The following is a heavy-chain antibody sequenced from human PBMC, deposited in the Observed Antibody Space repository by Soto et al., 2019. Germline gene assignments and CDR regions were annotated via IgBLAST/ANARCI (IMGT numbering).Heavy chain of an antibody. D-gene: IGHD3-3*01. V-gene: IGHV3-23*02. CDR3: TKDRDDIGMVDAFEI. CDR2: ISGTGVTT. Sequence: EMQLLESGGDLVQPGGSLRLSCAASGFTFSNYAMTWVRQAPGKGLEYVSAISGTGVTTYQGDSMKGRFTISRDNSKNTLYLQMDSLRAEDTAIYYCTKDRDDIGMVDAFEIWGQWTMVTVSS. J-gene: IGHJ3*02. CDR1: GFTFSNYA.